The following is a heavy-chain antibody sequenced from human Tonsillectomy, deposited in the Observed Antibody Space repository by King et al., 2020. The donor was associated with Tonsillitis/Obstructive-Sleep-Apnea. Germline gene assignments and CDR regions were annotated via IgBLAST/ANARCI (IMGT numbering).Heavy chain of an antibody. CDR1: GFTFSNYG. V-gene: IGHV3-33*01. J-gene: IGHJ6*02. D-gene: IGHD3-22*01. CDR2: IWYDGSNK. CDR3: ASADSSGPFSYYYYAMAV. Sequence: VQLVESGGGVVQPGRSLRLSCAASGFTFSNYGMHWVRQAPGKGLEWVAVIWYDGSNKYYADSVKGRFTISRDNSKNTLYLQMNSLRAEDTAVYYCASADSSGPFSYYYYAMAVWGQGTTVTVSS.